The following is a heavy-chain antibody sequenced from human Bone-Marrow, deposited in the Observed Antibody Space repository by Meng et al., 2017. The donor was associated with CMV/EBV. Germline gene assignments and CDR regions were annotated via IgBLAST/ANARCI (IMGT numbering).Heavy chain of an antibody. Sequence: GESLKISCAASGFTFSSYAMSWVRQAPGKGLEWVSAISGSGGSTYYADSVKGRFTISRDNAKNSLYLQMNSLRAEDTAVYYCAREGSRGLYSNYFDYWGQGTLVTVSS. D-gene: IGHD4-11*01. CDR1: GFTFSSYA. CDR3: AREGSRGLYSNYFDY. V-gene: IGHV3-23*01. CDR2: ISGSGGST. J-gene: IGHJ4*02.